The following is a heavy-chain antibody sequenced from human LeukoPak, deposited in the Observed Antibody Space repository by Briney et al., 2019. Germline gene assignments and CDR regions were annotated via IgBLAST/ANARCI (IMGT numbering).Heavy chain of an antibody. Sequence: GGSLRLSCVASGFTFNTHGMHWVRQAPGKGLEWVSSISGSGDSTNYADSVKGRFTISRDKSENTVYLQVNSLRAEDTAVYYCAGDRRLGVLGMDVWGQGTTVSVSS. CDR2: ISGSGDST. J-gene: IGHJ6*02. D-gene: IGHD5-12*01. V-gene: IGHV3-23*01. CDR3: AGDRRLGVLGMDV. CDR1: GFTFNTHG.